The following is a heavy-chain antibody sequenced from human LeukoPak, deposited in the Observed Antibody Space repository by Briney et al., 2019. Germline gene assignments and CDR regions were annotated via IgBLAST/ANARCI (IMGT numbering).Heavy chain of an antibody. Sequence: PGRSLRLSCAASRFTFNRCGMHWVRQAPGKGLEWVAVIVYDGSHQYYTDSVKGRFTISRDNSKNTVFLQMDSLRAEDTGVYYCVKGSGTNDYGMDTWGQGTTVTVPS. J-gene: IGHJ6*02. V-gene: IGHV3-30*18. CDR1: RFTFNRCG. CDR2: IVYDGSHQ. D-gene: IGHD3-10*01. CDR3: VKGSGTNDYGMDT.